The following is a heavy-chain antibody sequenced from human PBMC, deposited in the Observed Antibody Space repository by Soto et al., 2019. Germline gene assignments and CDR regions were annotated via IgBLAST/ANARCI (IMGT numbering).Heavy chain of an antibody. CDR1: GFTFNTYW. J-gene: IGHJ6*02. Sequence: EVQLVESGGGLVQPGGSLRLSCAASGFTFNTYWMHWVRQAPGKGLVWVSRANSDGSSTTYADSVKGRFTISRDNARNTLYLQMNSLRAEDTAVYYCTRVVRFGSAEYSYSYGMDVWGQGTTVTLSS. V-gene: IGHV3-74*03. D-gene: IGHD3-10*01. CDR2: ANSDGSST. CDR3: TRVVRFGSAEYSYSYGMDV.